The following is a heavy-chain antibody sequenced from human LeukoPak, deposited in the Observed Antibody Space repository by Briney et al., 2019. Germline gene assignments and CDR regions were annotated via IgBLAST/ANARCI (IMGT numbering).Heavy chain of an antibody. J-gene: IGHJ4*02. Sequence: GGSLRLSFAASGFTFSSYGMHWVRRAPGKGLEWVAVISYDGSNKYYADSVKGRFTISRDNSKNTLYLQMNSLRAEDTAVYYCARDYYDGRGYYYDWGQGTLVTVSS. CDR3: ARDYYDGRGYYYD. CDR2: ISYDGSNK. D-gene: IGHD3-22*01. CDR1: GFTFSSYG. V-gene: IGHV3-30*03.